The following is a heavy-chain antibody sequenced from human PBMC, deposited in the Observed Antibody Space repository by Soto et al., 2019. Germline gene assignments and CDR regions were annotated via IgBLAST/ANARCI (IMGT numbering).Heavy chain of an antibody. CDR2: IHYSGRT. J-gene: IGHJ4*02. CDR1: GGSISGAFYY. V-gene: IGHV4-39*01. D-gene: IGHD3-10*01. CDR3: ARHGSGTYYTIAY. Sequence: QLQLQESGPGLVKPSETLSLTCTVSGGSISGAFYYWGWIRQSPGKGLEYVGSIHYSGRTYYNPCLQGRVSVSVDTSKSQFSLRLVSVTAADTAVYYCARHGSGTYYTIAYCGQGTLVTVSS.